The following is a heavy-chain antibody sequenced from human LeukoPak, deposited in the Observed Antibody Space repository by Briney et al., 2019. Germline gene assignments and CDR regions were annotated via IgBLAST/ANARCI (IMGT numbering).Heavy chain of an antibody. V-gene: IGHV3-7*01. CDR3: VRDKGGRSGAIYYDAFDV. D-gene: IGHD1-26*01. J-gene: IGHJ3*01. Sequence: GGSLRLSCAASGFTFNTYWMIWVRQAPGKGLEWVANIDQGGSTKYYVDSLKGRYTISRDNAKNSLYLQMNSLRAEDTAVYYCVRDKGGRSGAIYYDAFDVWGQGTMVTVSS. CDR1: GFTFNTYW. CDR2: IDQGGSTK.